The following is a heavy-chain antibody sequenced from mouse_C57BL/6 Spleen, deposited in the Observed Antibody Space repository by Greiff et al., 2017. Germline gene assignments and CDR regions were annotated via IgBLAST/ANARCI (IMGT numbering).Heavy chain of an antibody. V-gene: IGHV1-4*01. CDR2: INPSSGYT. CDR1: GYTFTSYT. J-gene: IGHJ1*03. Sequence: QVQLKESGAELARPGASVKMSCKASGYTFTSYTMHWVKQRPGQGLEWIGYINPSSGYTKYNQKFKDKATLTADKSSSTAYMQLSSLTSEDSAVDYCARGGLWYFDGCATGTTVTVSS. CDR3: ARGGLWYFDG.